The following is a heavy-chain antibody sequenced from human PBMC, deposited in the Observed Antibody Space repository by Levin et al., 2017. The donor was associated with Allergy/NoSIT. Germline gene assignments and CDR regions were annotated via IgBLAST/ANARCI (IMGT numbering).Heavy chain of an antibody. Sequence: SETLSLTCTVSGGSISNYYWSWIRQPPGKGLEWIGYIYSSGSTNYNPSLKSRVTISVDTSKSQFSLKLTSVTAADTAVYSCARMGDTAMVDPFDYWGQGTLVTVSS. D-gene: IGHD5-18*01. CDR2: IYSSGST. J-gene: IGHJ4*02. CDR1: GGSISNYY. CDR3: ARMGDTAMVDPFDY. V-gene: IGHV4-59*01.